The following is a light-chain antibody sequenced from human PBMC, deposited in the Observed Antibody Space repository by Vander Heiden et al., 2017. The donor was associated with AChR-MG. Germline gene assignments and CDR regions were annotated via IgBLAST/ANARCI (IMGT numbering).Light chain of an antibody. Sequence: EIMSTQPPSTLSASPGERVTLSCRASQSVSSNLAWYQQKPGQVPRLLIYGASTMATGIPSRFSGSGSGTDFTLTISSLQSEDFAVYYCQKYNNSPLTFGQGTRLDIK. CDR1: QSVSSN. CDR2: GAS. V-gene: IGKV3-15*01. J-gene: IGKJ5*01. CDR3: QKYNNSPLT.